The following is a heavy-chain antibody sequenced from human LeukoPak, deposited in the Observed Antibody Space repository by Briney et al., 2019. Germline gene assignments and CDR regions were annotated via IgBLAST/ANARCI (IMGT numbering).Heavy chain of an antibody. D-gene: IGHD3-10*01. J-gene: IGHJ6*04. Sequence: GESLKISCKGSGYSFTSYWISWVRQMPGKGLEWMGRIDPSDSYTNYSPSFQGHVTISADKSISTAYLQWSSLKASDTAMYYCARHGYYGSGSYYDVHYGMDVWGKGTTVTVSS. V-gene: IGHV5-10-1*01. CDR3: ARHGYYGSGSYYDVHYGMDV. CDR2: IDPSDSYT. CDR1: GYSFTSYW.